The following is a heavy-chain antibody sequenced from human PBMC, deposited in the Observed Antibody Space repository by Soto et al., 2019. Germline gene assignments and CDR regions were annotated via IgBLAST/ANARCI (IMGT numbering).Heavy chain of an antibody. CDR3: ARAHSRHCSGGDCYLFDF. CDR2: IRSTGYGGTT. J-gene: IGHJ4*02. Sequence: PGGSLRLSCTGSGFTFGDYYMSWFRQAPEKGLEWVGVIRSTGYGGTTDYAASVQGRFSISRDDSNSIAYLQMNGLRSEDTGLYYCARAHSRHCSGGDCYLFDFWGQGTLVTVSS. D-gene: IGHD2-15*01. CDR1: GFTFGDYY. V-gene: IGHV3-49*03.